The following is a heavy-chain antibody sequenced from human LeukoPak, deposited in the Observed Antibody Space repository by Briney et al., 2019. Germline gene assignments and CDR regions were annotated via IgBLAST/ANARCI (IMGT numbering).Heavy chain of an antibody. D-gene: IGHD2-2*01. V-gene: IGHV3-74*01. CDR2: INTDESKI. CDR3: ARGVPDAIGYFQH. Sequence: GGSLRLSCAASGFTFSSHWMHWVRQTPGKGLVWVSRINTDESKINHADSVKGRFTISRDKAKNSLYLQMNSLRAEDTAVYYCARGVPDAIGYFQHWGQGTLVTVSS. CDR1: GFTFSSHW. J-gene: IGHJ1*01.